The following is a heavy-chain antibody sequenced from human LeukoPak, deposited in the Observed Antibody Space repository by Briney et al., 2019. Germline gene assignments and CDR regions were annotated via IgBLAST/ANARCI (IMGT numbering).Heavy chain of an antibody. CDR1: GYTFTAYY. D-gene: IGHD3-10*01. V-gene: IGHV1-2*02. J-gene: IGHJ4*02. Sequence: VASVKVSCKASGYTFTAYYLHWVRQAPGQGLEWMGWIHPNNGGTNHAQNFQGRVSMTTDTSISPVYMELSRLRSDDTAVYYCARDYYGSGTYCKDYWGQGTLVTVSS. CDR3: ARDYYGSGTYCKDY. CDR2: IHPNNGGT.